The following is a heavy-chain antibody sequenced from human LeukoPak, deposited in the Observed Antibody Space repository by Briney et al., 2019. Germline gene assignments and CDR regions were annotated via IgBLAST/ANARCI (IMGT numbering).Heavy chain of an antibody. Sequence: SETLSLTCTVSGGSISSYYWSWIRQPPGKGLEWIGYIYYSGSTNYNPSLKSRVTISVDTYKNQFSLKLSCVAAADTAVYYCAREEEWGIGMYVWGQGTTVTVSS. CDR3: AREEEWGIGMYV. CDR2: IYYSGST. J-gene: IGHJ6*02. V-gene: IGHV4-59*01. CDR1: GGSISSYY. D-gene: IGHD3-16*01.